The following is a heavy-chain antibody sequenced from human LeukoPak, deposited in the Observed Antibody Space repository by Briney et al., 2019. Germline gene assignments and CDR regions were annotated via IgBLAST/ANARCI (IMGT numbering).Heavy chain of an antibody. V-gene: IGHV3-30-3*01. D-gene: IGHD2-15*01. CDR2: ISDDGINK. CDR1: GFTFNNYA. CDR3: ARALAKVISAIRGIDF. J-gene: IGHJ4*02. Sequence: GRSLRLSCAASGFTFNNYAMHWVRQAPGKGLEWLAVISDDGINKYYADSVKGRFSISRDNSKNTLYLKMSSLRPEDTAVYSCARALAKVISAIRGIDFWGQGTRVTVSS.